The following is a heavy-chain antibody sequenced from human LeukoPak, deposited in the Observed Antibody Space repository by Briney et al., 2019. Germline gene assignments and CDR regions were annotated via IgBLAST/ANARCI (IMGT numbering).Heavy chain of an antibody. V-gene: IGHV4-31*03. CDR2: IYYDGNT. CDR1: GGSVSGGGSY. D-gene: IGHD1-14*01. Sequence: SETLSLTCTVSGGSVSGGGSYWSWIRQLPGRGLEWIGYIYYDGNTYYNPSLRSRLTISIDTSENQFSLKLSSVTAADTAVYYCARTRSKPYYYYYMDVWGKGTTVTVSS. J-gene: IGHJ6*03. CDR3: ARTRSKPYYYYYMDV.